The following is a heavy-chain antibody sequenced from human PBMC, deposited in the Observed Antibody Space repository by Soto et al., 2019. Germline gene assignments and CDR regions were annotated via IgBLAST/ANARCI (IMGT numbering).Heavy chain of an antibody. D-gene: IGHD3-16*01. CDR1: GYTFTGYC. Sequence: ASVKVSCKASGYTFTGYCMHWVRQAPGQGLEWMGWINPNSGGTNYAQKFQGWVTMTRDTSISTAYMELSRLRSDDTAVYYCARVRLDDYVWGSPSVGAFDMWGQGTMVTVSS. CDR3: ARVRLDDYVWGSPSVGAFDM. J-gene: IGHJ3*02. CDR2: INPNSGGT. V-gene: IGHV1-2*04.